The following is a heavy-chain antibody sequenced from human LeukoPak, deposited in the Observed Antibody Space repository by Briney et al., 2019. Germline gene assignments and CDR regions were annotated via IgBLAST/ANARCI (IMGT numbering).Heavy chain of an antibody. V-gene: IGHV4-4*02. Sequence: SETLSLTCAVSVDSITSSKCRSWVRQSPEKGLEWIGEIYHSGATNYNPSLKSRVTMSVDKSKNQFSLNLSSVTAADTAVYYCASGSHAGTTHFAYWGQGTLVTVSS. D-gene: IGHD3-16*01. J-gene: IGHJ4*02. CDR1: VDSITSSKC. CDR2: IYHSGAT. CDR3: ASGSHAGTTHFAY.